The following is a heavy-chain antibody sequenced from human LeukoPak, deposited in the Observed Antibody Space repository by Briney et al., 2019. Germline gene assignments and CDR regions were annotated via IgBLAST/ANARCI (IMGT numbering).Heavy chain of an antibody. V-gene: IGHV3-53*01. D-gene: IGHD5-18*01. Sequence: GGSLRLSCAASGFTVSNNYMSWVRQAPGKGLDWVSTLYSGGNTYYADSVKGRFTISRDNSKNTLYLQMNSLRAEDTAVYYCTKGTIWLPFDYWGQGTLVTVSS. CDR1: GFTVSNNY. CDR3: TKGTIWLPFDY. J-gene: IGHJ4*02. CDR2: LYSGGNT.